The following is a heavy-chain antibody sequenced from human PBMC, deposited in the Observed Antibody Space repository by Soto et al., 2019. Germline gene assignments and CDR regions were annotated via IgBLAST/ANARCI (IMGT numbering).Heavy chain of an antibody. CDR3: AKERTLGGDLDGMDV. CDR1: GFTFSSYG. J-gene: IGHJ6*02. D-gene: IGHD3-16*01. Sequence: QVQLVESGGGVVQPGRSLRLSCAASGFTFSSYGMHWVRQAPGKGLEWVAVISYDGSNKYYADSVKGRFTISRDNSKNTLDLQMNSLRAEDTAVYYCAKERTLGGDLDGMDVWGQGTTVTVSS. CDR2: ISYDGSNK. V-gene: IGHV3-30*18.